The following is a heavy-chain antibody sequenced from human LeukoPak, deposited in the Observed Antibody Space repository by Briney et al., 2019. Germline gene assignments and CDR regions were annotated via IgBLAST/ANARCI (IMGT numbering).Heavy chain of an antibody. CDR3: ARAYSSSSVWFDP. Sequence: GASLQISCKGSGSIFTSYWIGWVRQLPGKGVEWMGIIYPGDSDTRYSPSFQGQVTISADKSISTAYLQWSSLKASDTAMYYCARAYSSSSVWFDPWGQGTLVTVSS. J-gene: IGHJ5*02. CDR2: IYPGDSDT. D-gene: IGHD6-6*01. CDR1: GSIFTSYW. V-gene: IGHV5-51*01.